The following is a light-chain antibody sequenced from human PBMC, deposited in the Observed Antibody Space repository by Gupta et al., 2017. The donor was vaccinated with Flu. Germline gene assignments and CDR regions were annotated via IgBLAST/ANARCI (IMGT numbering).Light chain of an antibody. CDR2: DAS. J-gene: IGKJ1*01. CDR1: QSVSSY. CDR3: QQRYNWPPWT. Sequence: EIVLTQSPATLSLSPGERATLSCRASQSVSSYLAWYQQKPGQAPRLLIYDASNGATGIPARFSGSGSGTDFTLTISSLEPEDFAVYYCQQRYNWPPWTFGQGTKVEIK. V-gene: IGKV3-11*01.